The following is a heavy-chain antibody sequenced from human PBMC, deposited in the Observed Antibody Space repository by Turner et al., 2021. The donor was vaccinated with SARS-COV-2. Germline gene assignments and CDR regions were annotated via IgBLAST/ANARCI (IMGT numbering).Heavy chain of an antibody. CDR3: ARNRYDFWSGDYYSWGDP. CDR2: YYSGST. Sequence: QVQLQESGPGLVKPSETLSLTCTGSGGTISSYYRIWIRQPPGKGLEWIGYYSGSTNYNPALKGRVTISVDTSKKQFALKLSSVTAADTAVYYCARNRYDFWSGDYYSWGDPWGQGTLVTVS. V-gene: IGHV4-59*01. J-gene: IGHJ5*02. CDR1: GGTISSYY. D-gene: IGHD3-3*01.